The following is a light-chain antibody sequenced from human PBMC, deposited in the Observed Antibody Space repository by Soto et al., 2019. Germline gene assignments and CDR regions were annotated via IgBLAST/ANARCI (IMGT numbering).Light chain of an antibody. CDR2: LGS. V-gene: IGKV2-28*01. J-gene: IGKJ1*01. CDR1: QSLLHTNGYHY. Sequence: DVVLTQSPLSLPVTPGEPASISCRSSQSLLHTNGYHYLAWYLQRPGQSPQLLIYLGSNRASGVPDRFSGSGSGTDFTLKISRVEADDIGAYYCMQALQSWTFGQGTKVDIK. CDR3: MQALQSWT.